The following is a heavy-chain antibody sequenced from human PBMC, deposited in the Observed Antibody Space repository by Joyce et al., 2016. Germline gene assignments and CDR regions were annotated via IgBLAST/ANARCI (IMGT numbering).Heavy chain of an antibody. Sequence: EVQLVDSGGGLVQPGGSVRLSCVTSGFTFSSYDMNWVRQAPGKGLECVSFISSGGDTIYYADSVKGRFTISRDNAENSLYLQMNSLRVEDTGVYYCATNLRYYYDFWSQYHFNYWGQGTQVTVSS. D-gene: IGHD3-3*01. V-gene: IGHV3-48*03. CDR2: ISSGGDTI. J-gene: IGHJ4*02. CDR3: ATNLRYYYDFWSQYHFNY. CDR1: GFTFSSYD.